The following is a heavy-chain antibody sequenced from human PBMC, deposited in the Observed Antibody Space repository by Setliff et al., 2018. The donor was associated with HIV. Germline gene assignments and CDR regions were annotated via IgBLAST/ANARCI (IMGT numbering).Heavy chain of an antibody. Sequence: PSETLSLTCSVTGASTSDNIYYWGWIRHSPGKGPEWIASAHYSGAIFYNPSLKSRVTMSVDTSGSRFSLKLTSVTAADTAVYYCARPSFGIGGGANFDSWGPGTLVTVSS. CDR3: ARPSFGIGGGANFDS. CDR2: AHYSGAI. D-gene: IGHD3-3*01. V-gene: IGHV4-39*02. J-gene: IGHJ4*02. CDR1: GASTSDNIYY.